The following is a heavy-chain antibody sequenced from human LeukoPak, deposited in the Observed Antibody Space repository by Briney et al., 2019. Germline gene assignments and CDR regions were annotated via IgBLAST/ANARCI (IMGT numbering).Heavy chain of an antibody. J-gene: IGHJ3*02. V-gene: IGHV1-18*01. CDR3: ARGGPTYYYDSGRREAFDI. CDR1: GYTFTSYG. Sequence: ASVKVSCKASGYTFTSYGISWVRQAPGQGLEWMGWISAYNGNTNYAQKLQGRVTMTTDTSTSTAYMELRSLRSDDTAVYYCARGGPTYYYDSGRREAFDIWGQGTMVTVSS. D-gene: IGHD3-22*01. CDR2: ISAYNGNT.